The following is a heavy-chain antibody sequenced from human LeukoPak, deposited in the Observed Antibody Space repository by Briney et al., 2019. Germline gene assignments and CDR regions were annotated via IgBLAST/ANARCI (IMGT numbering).Heavy chain of an antibody. Sequence: SETLSLTCAVSGGSISSGGYSWSWIRQPPGKGLEWIGYIYYSGSTYYNPSLKSRVTISVDTSKNQFSLKLSSATAADTAVYYCARGASGWPSASMDVWGKGTTVTISS. CDR3: ARGASGWPSASMDV. V-gene: IGHV4-30-4*07. J-gene: IGHJ6*03. CDR1: GGSISSGGYS. D-gene: IGHD6-19*01. CDR2: IYYSGST.